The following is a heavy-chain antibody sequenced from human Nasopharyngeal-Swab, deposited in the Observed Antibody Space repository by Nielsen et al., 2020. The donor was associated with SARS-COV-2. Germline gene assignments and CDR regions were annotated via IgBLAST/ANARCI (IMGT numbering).Heavy chain of an antibody. Sequence: ASVKVSCKASGYTFTSYYMHWVRQAPGQGLEWMGIINPSGGSTSYAQKFQGRVTMTRDTSTSTVYMELSSLRSEDTAVYYCARAEMRTTVTPYWNYWGQGTLVTVFS. CDR3: ARAEMRTTVTPYWNY. V-gene: IGHV1-46*01. D-gene: IGHD4-17*01. CDR1: GYTFTSYY. J-gene: IGHJ4*02. CDR2: INPSGGST.